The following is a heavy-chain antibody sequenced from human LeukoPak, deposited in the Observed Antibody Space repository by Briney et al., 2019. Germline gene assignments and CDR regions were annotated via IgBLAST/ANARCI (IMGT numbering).Heavy chain of an antibody. D-gene: IGHD6-13*01. V-gene: IGHV1-24*01. CDR2: FDPEDGET. CDR1: GYTLTELS. CDR3: ATDSSTSSSWYWAFDI. J-gene: IGHJ3*02. Sequence: ASVKVSCKVSGYTLTELSMHWVRQAPGKGLEWMGGFDPEDGETIYAQKFQGRVTMTEDTSTDTAYMELSSLRSEDTAVYYCATDSSTSSSWYWAFDIWGQGTMVTVSS.